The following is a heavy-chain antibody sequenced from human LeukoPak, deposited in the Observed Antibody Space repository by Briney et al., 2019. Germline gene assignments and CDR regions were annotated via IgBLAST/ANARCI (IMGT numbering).Heavy chain of an antibody. Sequence: MSSETLSLTCAVYGFSFSGYDWSWVRQPPGKGLEWVGEINHSGGTNYNPSLKSRVPISVDTSKNQFYLKLSSVTAADTAVYYCARGPARLLTGGDYYYYGMDVWGQGTTVTVSS. D-gene: IGHD3-16*01. CDR2: INHSGGT. V-gene: IGHV4-34*01. CDR1: GFSFSGYD. CDR3: ARGPARLLTGGDYYYYGMDV. J-gene: IGHJ6*02.